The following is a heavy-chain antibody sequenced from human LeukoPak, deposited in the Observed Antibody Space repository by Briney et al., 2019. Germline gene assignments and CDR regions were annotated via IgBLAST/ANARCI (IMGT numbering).Heavy chain of an antibody. CDR3: ARAEASDAVCMDV. Sequence: GGSLRLSRAASGFTFSNFAMHWVRQAPGKGLEWVAVISYDANVKYYADSVKGRFTISRDSSKDTLYLQMNSLRPDDTAVYYCARAEASDAVCMDVWGQGTTVTVSS. J-gene: IGHJ6*02. CDR1: GFTFSNFA. D-gene: IGHD6-19*01. CDR2: ISYDANVK. V-gene: IGHV3-30-3*01.